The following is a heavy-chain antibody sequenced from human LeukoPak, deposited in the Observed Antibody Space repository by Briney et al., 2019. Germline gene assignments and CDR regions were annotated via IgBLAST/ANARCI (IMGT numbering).Heavy chain of an antibody. D-gene: IGHD3-10*01. J-gene: IGHJ4*02. V-gene: IGHV4-61*01. Sequence: PSETLSLTCTVSGGSVTSGSYYWGWIRQPPGKGLEWNGYIYYSGSTNYNPSLKSRITISIDTSKNQFSLKLNFVTAADTAVYCCARVVYYYGAGMQIDYWGQGTLVTVSS. CDR1: GGSVTSGSYY. CDR3: ARVVYYYGAGMQIDY. CDR2: IYYSGST.